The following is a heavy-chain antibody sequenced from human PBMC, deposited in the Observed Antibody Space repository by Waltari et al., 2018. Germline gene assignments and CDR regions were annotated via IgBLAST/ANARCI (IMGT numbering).Heavy chain of an antibody. Sequence: QVQLVQSGAEVKKPGASVKVSCKASGYTFTSYDINWVRQATGQGLEWMGWMNPNSGNTGNAQKFQGRGTMTRNTSISTAYMELSSLRSEDTAVYYCARPNVDTAMVGYYYYGMDVWGQGTTVTVSS. CDR2: MNPNSGNT. D-gene: IGHD5-18*01. CDR3: ARPNVDTAMVGYYYYGMDV. CDR1: GYTFTSYD. J-gene: IGHJ6*02. V-gene: IGHV1-8*01.